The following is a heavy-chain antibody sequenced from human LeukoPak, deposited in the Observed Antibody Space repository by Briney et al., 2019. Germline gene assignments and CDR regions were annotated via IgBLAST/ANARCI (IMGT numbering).Heavy chain of an antibody. CDR2: IKQDGSEK. D-gene: IGHD3-22*01. Sequence: GSLRLSCAASGFTFSSYWMSWVRQAPGKGLEWVANIKQDGSEKYYVDSVKGRFTISRDNAKNSLYLQMNSLRAEDTAVYYCARDSERDYYDSSGYYYWGQGTLVTVSS. CDR1: GFTFSSYW. V-gene: IGHV3-7*01. CDR3: ARDSERDYYDSSGYYY. J-gene: IGHJ4*02.